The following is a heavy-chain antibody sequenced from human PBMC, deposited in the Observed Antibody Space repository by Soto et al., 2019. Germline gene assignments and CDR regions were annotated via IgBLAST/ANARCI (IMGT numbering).Heavy chain of an antibody. Sequence: AGALSHPCAASAFTLTSHAMNWARPAPGKGLEGVSGISAGAGSTYYADSVKGRFTICRDNAENTLYLQTNSLRAEDTAIYYCAKGHYSGSYVYFDYWGEGTQVTVSS. J-gene: IGHJ4*02. V-gene: IGHV3-23*01. CDR1: AFTLTSHA. CDR3: AKGHYSGSYVYFDY. CDR2: ISAGAGST. D-gene: IGHD1-26*01.